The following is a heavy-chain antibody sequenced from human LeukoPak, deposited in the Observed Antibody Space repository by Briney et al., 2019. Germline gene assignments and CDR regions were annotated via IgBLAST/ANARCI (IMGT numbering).Heavy chain of an antibody. V-gene: IGHV1-8*02. CDR3: ARGTPYCTSASCYNY. CDR2: MNPNSGNT. CDR1: GYTFTSYG. D-gene: IGHD2-2*02. Sequence: ASVKVSCKASGYTFTSYGISWVRQAPGQGLEWMGWMNPNSGNTGYAQNFQVRVTMTRDTSISTAYMELSSLTSEDTAVYYCARGTPYCTSASCYNYWGQGTLVTVSS. J-gene: IGHJ4*02.